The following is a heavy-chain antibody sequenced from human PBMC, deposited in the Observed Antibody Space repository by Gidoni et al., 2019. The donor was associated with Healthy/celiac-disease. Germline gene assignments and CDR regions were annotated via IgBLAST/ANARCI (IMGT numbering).Heavy chain of an antibody. D-gene: IGHD6-13*01. CDR2: INLNGGSK. CDR1: GLPFYDYG. Sequence: EVQLVESGGGVVRPGGSLRRSCAASGLPFYDYGMSWVRQAPGKGLEWVSGINLNGGSKGYADSVKGRFTISRDNAKNSLYLQMNSLRAEDTALYYCARALNPIAAAGVDYWGQGTLVTVSS. CDR3: ARALNPIAAAGVDY. V-gene: IGHV3-20*04. J-gene: IGHJ4*02.